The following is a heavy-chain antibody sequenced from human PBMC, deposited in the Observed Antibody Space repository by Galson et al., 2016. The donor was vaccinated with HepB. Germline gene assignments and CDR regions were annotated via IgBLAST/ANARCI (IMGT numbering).Heavy chain of an antibody. CDR1: GGTFGNYG. CDR2: IIPILGTA. Sequence: SVKVSCKASGGTFGNYGVNWVRQAPGQGLEWMGGIIPILGTANYAQKFQGRVTITADESTSTAYMEVSSLRSDDTAVYYCARDRYYYASGDYYGMDVWGQGTTVTVSS. D-gene: IGHD3-10*01. V-gene: IGHV1-69*13. J-gene: IGHJ6*02. CDR3: ARDRYYYASGDYYGMDV.